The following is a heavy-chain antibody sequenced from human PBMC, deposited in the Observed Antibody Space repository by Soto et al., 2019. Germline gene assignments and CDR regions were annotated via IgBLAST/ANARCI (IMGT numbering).Heavy chain of an antibody. J-gene: IGHJ4*02. CDR2: VNPSGGHT. CDR3: ARGGHVVVVTAALDY. V-gene: IGHV1-46*01. D-gene: IGHD2-21*02. Sequence: QVQLMQSGAEVKKPGASVKVSCKASGDTFTDYYIHWVRQAPGQGLEWMGTVNPSGGHTTYAQHFPGRATMTRDTSTSTLYMELTSLTSDDTAIYYCARGGHVVVVTAALDYWGQGTLVTVSS. CDR1: GDTFTDYY.